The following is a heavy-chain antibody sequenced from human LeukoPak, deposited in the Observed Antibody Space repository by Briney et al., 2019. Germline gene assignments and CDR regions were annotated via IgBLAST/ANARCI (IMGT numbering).Heavy chain of an antibody. CDR1: GDSIRSDIHY. Sequence: SETLSLTCTVSGDSIRSDIHYWGWIRQSPGKGLEWIGSIHYSGSTYYNPSLKSRVTISVDTPKNQFSLKLSSVTAADTAVYYCATHVYSSGWYFDYWGQGTLVTVSS. CDR2: IHYSGST. D-gene: IGHD6-19*01. CDR3: ATHVYSSGWYFDY. V-gene: IGHV4-39*01. J-gene: IGHJ4*02.